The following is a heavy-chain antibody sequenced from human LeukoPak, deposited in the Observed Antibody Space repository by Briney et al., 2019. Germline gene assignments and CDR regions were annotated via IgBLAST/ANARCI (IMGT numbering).Heavy chain of an antibody. J-gene: IGHJ3*01. CDR1: GFTFDDFT. CDR2: ISWDGVNT. CDR3: AKDGREGAFDV. Sequence: GGSLRLSCAASGFTFDDFTMHWVRQPAGKGLGWVSLISWDGVNTYYSESVKGRFRISRDNSKNSLYLQMNSLTTEDIAFYYCAKDGREGAFDVWGQGTLVTVSS. D-gene: IGHD1-26*01. V-gene: IGHV3-43*01.